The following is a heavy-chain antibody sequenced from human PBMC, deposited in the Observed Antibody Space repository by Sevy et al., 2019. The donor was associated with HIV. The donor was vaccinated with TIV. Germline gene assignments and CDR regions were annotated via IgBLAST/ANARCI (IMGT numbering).Heavy chain of an antibody. CDR3: AGENAWGRGHS. J-gene: IGHJ4*02. CDR1: GGSITSLY. CDR2: IYYNGHI. D-gene: IGHD1-26*01. V-gene: IGHV4-59*08. Sequence: SETQSLTCTVSGGSITSLYWNWIRQPPGKGLEWIANIYYNGHINYNPSLKSRVTLSLDTSKNQFSLRLSSVTAADTAMYYCAGENAWGRGHSWCQGTLVTVSS.